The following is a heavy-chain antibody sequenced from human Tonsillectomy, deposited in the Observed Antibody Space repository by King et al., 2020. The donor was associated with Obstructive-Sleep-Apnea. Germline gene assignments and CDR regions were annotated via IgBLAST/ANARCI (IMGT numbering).Heavy chain of an antibody. CDR3: ARPDPVAGAGYYFDY. Sequence: QLVQSGAEVKKPGESLKISCKGYGYSFSDYWIGWVRQKPGKGLEWMGIIYPGDSDTRYSPSFQGQVTISADKSISTAYLHWSSLKASDTAMYYWARPDPVAGAGYYFDYWGQGTLVTVSS. V-gene: IGHV5-51*01. D-gene: IGHD6-19*01. CDR2: IYPGDSDT. CDR1: GYSFSDYW. J-gene: IGHJ4*02.